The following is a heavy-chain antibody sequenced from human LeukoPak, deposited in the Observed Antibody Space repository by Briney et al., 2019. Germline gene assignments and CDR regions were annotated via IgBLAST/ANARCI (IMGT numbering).Heavy chain of an antibody. V-gene: IGHV4-61*08. CDR1: GGSISSGGYY. D-gene: IGHD3-3*01. Sequence: SETLSLTCTVSGGSISSGGYYWSWIRQHPGKGLEWIGYIYYSGSTNYNPSLKSRVTISVDTSKNQFSLKLSSVTAADTAVYYCARSMYYDFWSGYYLDYWGQGTLVTVSS. J-gene: IGHJ4*02. CDR2: IYYSGST. CDR3: ARSMYYDFWSGYYLDY.